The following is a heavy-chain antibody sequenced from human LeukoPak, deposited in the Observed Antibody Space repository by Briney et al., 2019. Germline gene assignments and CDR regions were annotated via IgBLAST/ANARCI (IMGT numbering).Heavy chain of an antibody. V-gene: IGHV3-53*01. CDR3: AREWYVGATSHYYFDY. J-gene: IGHJ4*02. D-gene: IGHD1-26*01. CDR2: IYSGGST. Sequence: PGGSLRLSCAASGFTVSSNYMSWVRQAPGKGLEWVSVIYSGGSTYYSDSVKGRFTISRDNSKNTLYLQMNSLRAEDTAVYYCAREWYVGATSHYYFDYWGQGTLVTVSS. CDR1: GFTVSSNY.